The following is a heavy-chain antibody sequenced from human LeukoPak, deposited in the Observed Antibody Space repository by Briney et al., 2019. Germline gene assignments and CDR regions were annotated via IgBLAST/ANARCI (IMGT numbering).Heavy chain of an antibody. CDR2: ISDSGGST. J-gene: IGHJ6*02. V-gene: IGHV3-64D*09. Sequence: GGSLRLSWSASGFPFSSYAMHWVRQAPGKGLEYVSAISDSGGSTHYADSVKGRFTISRDNSKNTLYLQMSSLRAEDTAVYFCVRGYSFGPYGMDVWGQGTTVTVSS. D-gene: IGHD2-15*01. CDR1: GFPFSSYA. CDR3: VRGYSFGPYGMDV.